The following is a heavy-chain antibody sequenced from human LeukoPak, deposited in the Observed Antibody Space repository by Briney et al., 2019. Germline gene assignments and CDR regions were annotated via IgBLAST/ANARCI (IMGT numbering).Heavy chain of an antibody. V-gene: IGHV2-70*11. D-gene: IGHD4-23*01. Sequence: SGPALVKPTQTLTLTCTFSGFSLSTSGMCVGWIRQPPGKALEWLARIDWDDDKYYSTYLKTRLTISKDTSKNQVVLTMTNVNPEDTATYYCARTAGGNSYFYYMDVWGKGTTVTVSS. CDR2: IDWDDDK. CDR1: GFSLSTSGMC. CDR3: ARTAGGNSYFYYMDV. J-gene: IGHJ6*03.